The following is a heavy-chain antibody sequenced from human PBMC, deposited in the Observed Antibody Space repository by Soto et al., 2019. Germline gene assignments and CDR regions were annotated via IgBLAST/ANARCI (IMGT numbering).Heavy chain of an antibody. D-gene: IGHD2-8*01. CDR1: GFTFSSYS. CDR3: ARDVYCTNGVCFFNWFDP. Sequence: GGSLRLSCAASGFTFSSYSMNWVRQAPGKGLEWVSSISSSSSYIYYADSVKGRFTISRDNAKNSLYLQMNSLRAEDTAVYYCARDVYCTNGVCFFNWFDPWAQGTLVTVSS. V-gene: IGHV3-21*01. CDR2: ISSSSSYI. J-gene: IGHJ5*02.